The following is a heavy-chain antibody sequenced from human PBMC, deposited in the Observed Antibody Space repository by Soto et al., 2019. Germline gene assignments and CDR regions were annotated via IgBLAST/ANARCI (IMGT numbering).Heavy chain of an antibody. Sequence: GGSLRLSCAASGFTFSSYAMHWVRQAPGKGLEWVAVISYDGSNKYYADSVKGRFTISRDNSKNTLYLQMNSLRAEDTAVYYCARAKGYSSSPDAFDIWGQGTMVTVSS. CDR3: ARAKGYSSSPDAFDI. CDR2: ISYDGSNK. J-gene: IGHJ3*02. D-gene: IGHD6-6*01. V-gene: IGHV3-30-3*01. CDR1: GFTFSSYA.